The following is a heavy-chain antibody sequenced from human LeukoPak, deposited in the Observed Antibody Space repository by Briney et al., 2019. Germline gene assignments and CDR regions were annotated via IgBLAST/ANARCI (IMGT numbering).Heavy chain of an antibody. CDR2: IYYSGST. CDR3: TRDTGTTGEVKFDP. V-gene: IGHV4-59*12. J-gene: IGHJ5*02. D-gene: IGHD4-17*01. CDR1: GGSITNYY. Sequence: SETLSLTCTVSGGSITNYYWSWIRQPPGKGLEWIGHIYYSGSTTYNPSLKSRVTMSVDTSKSQFSLNLMSVTAADTAVYYCTRDTGTTGEVKFDPWGQGTLVTVSS.